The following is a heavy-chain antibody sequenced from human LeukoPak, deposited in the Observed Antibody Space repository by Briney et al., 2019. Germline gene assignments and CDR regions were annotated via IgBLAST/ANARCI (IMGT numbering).Heavy chain of an antibody. CDR2: ISYDGSNK. J-gene: IGHJ4*02. CDR1: GFTFSTYA. D-gene: IGHD6-13*01. V-gene: IGHV3-30*04. Sequence: GGSLRLSCAASGFTFSTYAMHWVRQAPGKGLEWVAVISYDGSNKYYADPVKGRFTISRDNSKNTLYLQMNSLRAADTAVYYCARDPLYSSSWYFDYWGQGTLVTVSS. CDR3: ARDPLYSSSWYFDY.